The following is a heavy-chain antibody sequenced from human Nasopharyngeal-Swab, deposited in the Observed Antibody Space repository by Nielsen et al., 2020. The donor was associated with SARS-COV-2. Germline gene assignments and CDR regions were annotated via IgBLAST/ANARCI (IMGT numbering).Heavy chain of an antibody. J-gene: IGHJ3*02. Sequence: ASVKVSCKASGYTFTSYSMHWVRQAPGQRLEWMAWINPGNGNTKYSQKFQGRVTITRDTSASTAYMELSSLRSEDTAAYFCARDANYDSTLLDPFDIWGQGTVVTVSS. CDR1: GYTFTSYS. CDR3: ARDANYDSTLLDPFDI. D-gene: IGHD3-22*01. V-gene: IGHV1-3*01. CDR2: INPGNGNT.